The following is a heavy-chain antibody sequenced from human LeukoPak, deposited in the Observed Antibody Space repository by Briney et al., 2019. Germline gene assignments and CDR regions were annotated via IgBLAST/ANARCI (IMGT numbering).Heavy chain of an antibody. V-gene: IGHV5-51*01. D-gene: IGHD6-19*01. Sequence: GESLKISCQGSGYRFTSHWIGWVRQMPGKGLEWMGIIYPGDSDTRYSPSFQGQVTISADESITTAYLQWRSLKASDTAMYYCARGGGIAVSGTFFDYWGQGSLVTVSS. CDR1: GYRFTSHW. CDR3: ARGGGIAVSGTFFDY. CDR2: IYPGDSDT. J-gene: IGHJ4*02.